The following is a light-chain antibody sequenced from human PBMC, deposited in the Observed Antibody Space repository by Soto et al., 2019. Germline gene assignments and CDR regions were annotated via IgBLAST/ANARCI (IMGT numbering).Light chain of an antibody. J-gene: IGKJ4*01. CDR2: DAS. V-gene: IGKV3-11*01. Sequence: TVLTQSPATLSLSPGERATLSCRASQSVKNYLAWYQQKPGQAPRLLIYDASTRATGIPARFSGSGSGTDFTLTISSLEPEDFAVYYCQQRTDWPLTFGGGTKVEIK. CDR1: QSVKNY. CDR3: QQRTDWPLT.